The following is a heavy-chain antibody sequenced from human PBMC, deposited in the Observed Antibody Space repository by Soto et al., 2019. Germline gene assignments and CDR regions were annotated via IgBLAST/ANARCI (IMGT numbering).Heavy chain of an antibody. V-gene: IGHV1-2*02. CDR3: VRDAPSRQSILDR. CDR1: EYSFGDYY. Sequence: ASVKISCKASEYSFGDYYLHWLRQAPGQGLEWMGWINLNDGGTNYARKFQGRVTMTSDKSITTVYMELSSLRSDDTAVYYCVRDAPSRQSILDRWGQGTLVTVSS. D-gene: IGHD2-21*01. CDR2: INLNDGGT. J-gene: IGHJ5*02.